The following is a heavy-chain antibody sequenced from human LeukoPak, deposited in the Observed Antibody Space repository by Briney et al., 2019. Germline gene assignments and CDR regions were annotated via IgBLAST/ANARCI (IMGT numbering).Heavy chain of an antibody. CDR3: ARHDMITFGGVIVF. J-gene: IGHJ4*02. V-gene: IGHV5-51*01. D-gene: IGHD3-16*02. CDR2: IYPGDSDT. CDR1: GYSFTSYW. Sequence: GESLKISCKGSGYSFTSYWIGWVRQMPGKGLGWMGMIYPGDSDTRYSPSFQGQVPISADKPISTAYLQWSSLKASDTAMYYCARHDMITFGGVIVFWGQGTLVTVSS.